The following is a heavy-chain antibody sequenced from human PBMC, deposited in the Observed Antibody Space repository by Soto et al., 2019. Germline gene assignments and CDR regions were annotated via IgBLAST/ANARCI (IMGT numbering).Heavy chain of an antibody. D-gene: IGHD3-22*01. J-gene: IGHJ4*02. CDR1: GYTFTSYA. Sequence: ASVKVSCKASGYTFTSYAMQWVRQAPGQRLEWMGWINAGNGNTKYSQKFQGRVTITRDTSASTAYMELSSLRSEDTAVYYCARDYYDSSGYWDYYFDYWGQGTLVTVSS. CDR3: ARDYYDSSGYWDYYFDY. V-gene: IGHV1-3*01. CDR2: INAGNGNT.